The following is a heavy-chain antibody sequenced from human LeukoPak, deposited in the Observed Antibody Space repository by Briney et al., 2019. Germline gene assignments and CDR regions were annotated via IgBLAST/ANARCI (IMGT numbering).Heavy chain of an antibody. V-gene: IGHV1-18*01. CDR3: ARGLQENLAWLQAFTAFDI. Sequence: ASVKVSCKASGYTFTSYAITWVRQAPGQGLEWMGWISAYNGNTNYAQKLQGGVTMTTDTSTNTAYMELRSLRSDDTAVYYCARGLQENLAWLQAFTAFDIWGQGTMVTVSS. CDR2: ISAYNGNT. D-gene: IGHD4-11*01. CDR1: GYTFTSYA. J-gene: IGHJ3*02.